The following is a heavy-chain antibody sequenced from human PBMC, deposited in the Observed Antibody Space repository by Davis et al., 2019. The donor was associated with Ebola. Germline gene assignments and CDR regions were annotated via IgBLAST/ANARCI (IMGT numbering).Heavy chain of an antibody. V-gene: IGHV6-1*01. J-gene: IGHJ3*02. CDR1: GDSVSGGSGG. CDR2: TYFNSKWYS. D-gene: IGHD5-12*01. Sequence: HSQTLSLTCAISGDSVSGGSGGWNWIRQSPSRGLEWLGRTYFNSKWYSDYALSVKSRITVNPDTSKNQFSLQLNSVTPEDSAVYYCARGWLRGSFDIWGQGTVVTVSS. CDR3: ARGWLRGSFDI.